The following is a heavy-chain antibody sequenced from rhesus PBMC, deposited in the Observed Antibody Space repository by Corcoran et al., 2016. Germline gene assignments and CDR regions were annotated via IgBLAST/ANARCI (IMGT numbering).Heavy chain of an antibody. CDR2: IYGSGSST. CDR1: GGSISSSY. J-gene: IGHJ4*01. CDR3: ARGYSGYSYFDY. V-gene: IGHV4-169*01. D-gene: IGHD5-24*01. Sequence: QLQLQESGPGLVKPSETLSVTCAVSGGSISSSYWSWIRQAPGKGLEWIGIIYGSGSSTNYNPSLKSRVPLSVGTSKNQLSLRLSSVTAADTAVYYCARGYSGYSYFDYWGQGVLVTVSS.